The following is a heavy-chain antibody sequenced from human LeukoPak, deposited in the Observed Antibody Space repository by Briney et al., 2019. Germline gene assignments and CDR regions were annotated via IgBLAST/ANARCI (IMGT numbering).Heavy chain of an antibody. J-gene: IGHJ4*02. Sequence: PGGSLRLSCAASGFTVSNDYMAWVRQDPGKGLEWVSLIYADGTTFYTDSVKGRFTMSRDNSKNTLYLQMNSLRAEDTAVYYCAKDRSRSGWYYFDYWGQGTLVTVSS. CDR2: IYADGTT. V-gene: IGHV3-53*01. CDR3: AKDRSRSGWYYFDY. CDR1: GFTVSNDY. D-gene: IGHD6-19*01.